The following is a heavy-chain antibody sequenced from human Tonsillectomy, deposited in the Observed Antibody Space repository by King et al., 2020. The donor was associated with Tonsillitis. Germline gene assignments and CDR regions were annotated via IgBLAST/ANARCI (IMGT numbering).Heavy chain of an antibody. J-gene: IGHJ4*02. V-gene: IGHV5-51*01. CDR2: ISPADSTI. CDR3: ARENWGAPDY. D-gene: IGHD7-27*01. CDR1: VHSFISYY. Sequence: QLVQSGAEVKKSGESLKISCKGSVHSFISYYIGWVRQMPGKGLKWMVSISPADSTIKYSPSFQGQVTNSADKSISTAYLQWSSLKASDTAMYYCARENWGAPDYWGQGTLVTVSS.